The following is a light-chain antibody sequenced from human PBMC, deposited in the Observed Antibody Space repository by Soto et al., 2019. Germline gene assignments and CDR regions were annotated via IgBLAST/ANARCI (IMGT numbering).Light chain of an antibody. CDR2: EGS. CDR3: CSYAGGLTSAGYV. CDR1: SSDVRSYTL. Sequence: QSALTQPASVSGSPGQSITISCTGTSSDVRSYTLVSWYQQHPGEAPKLIIYEGSKRPSGVSNRFSGSKSVNTASLTISGLRAEDEADYYCCSYAGGLTSAGYVFGTATKLTVL. J-gene: IGLJ1*01. V-gene: IGLV2-23*01.